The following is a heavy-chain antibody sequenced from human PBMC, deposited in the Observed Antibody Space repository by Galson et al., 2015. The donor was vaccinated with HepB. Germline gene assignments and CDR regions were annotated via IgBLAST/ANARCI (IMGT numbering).Heavy chain of an antibody. Sequence: SVKVSCKASGYTFTSYGISWVRQAPGQGLEWMGWISAYNGNTNYAQKLQGRVTMTTDTSTSTAYMELRSLRSDDTAVYYCARDVRDSRFLEWSLPFDYWGQGTLVTVSS. CDR1: GYTFTSYG. D-gene: IGHD3-3*01. CDR2: ISAYNGNT. J-gene: IGHJ4*02. V-gene: IGHV1-18*01. CDR3: ARDVRDSRFLEWSLPFDY.